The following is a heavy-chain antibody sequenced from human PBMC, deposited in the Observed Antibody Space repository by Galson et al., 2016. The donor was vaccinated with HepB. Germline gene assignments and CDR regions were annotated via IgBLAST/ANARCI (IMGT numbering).Heavy chain of an antibody. J-gene: IGHJ5*02. CDR2: IWFDGSGSNVI. CDR1: GFSFGNYG. D-gene: IGHD5-12*01. CDR3: ASGSGYGFRWFDP. V-gene: IGHV3-33*01. Sequence: SLRLSCAASGFSFGNYGINWVRQAPGKGLEWVAAIWFDGSGSNVIYYADSVKGRFTISRDNANNSLYLQMNSLRDEDTAVYYCASGSGYGFRWFDPWGQGTLVIVSS.